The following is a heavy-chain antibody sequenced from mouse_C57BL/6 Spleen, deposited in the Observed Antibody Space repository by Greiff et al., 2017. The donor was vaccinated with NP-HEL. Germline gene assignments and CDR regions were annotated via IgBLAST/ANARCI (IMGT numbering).Heavy chain of an antibody. J-gene: IGHJ2*01. V-gene: IGHV5-17*01. CDR2: ISSGSSTI. CDR3: ARPRGNYVYFDY. CDR1: GFTFSDYG. Sequence: DVMLVESGGGLVKPGGSLKLSCAASGFTFSDYGMHWVRQAPEKGLEWVAYISSGSSTIYYAATVKGRFTISRDNAKNTLFLQMTSLRSEDTAMYYCARPRGNYVYFDYWGQGTTLTVSS. D-gene: IGHD2-1*01.